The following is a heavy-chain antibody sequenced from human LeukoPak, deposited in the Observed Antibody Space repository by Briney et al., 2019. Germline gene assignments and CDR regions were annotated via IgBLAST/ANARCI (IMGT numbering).Heavy chain of an antibody. CDR3: ARGDRRGPCAFDI. Sequence: GGSLRLSCAASGFTFSDYYMSWIRQAPGKGLEWVSYISSSGSTIYYADSVKGRFTISRDNAKNSRYLQMNSLRAEDTAVYYCARGDRRGPCAFDIWGQGTMVTVSS. V-gene: IGHV3-11*01. J-gene: IGHJ3*02. CDR1: GFTFSDYY. CDR2: ISSSGSTI.